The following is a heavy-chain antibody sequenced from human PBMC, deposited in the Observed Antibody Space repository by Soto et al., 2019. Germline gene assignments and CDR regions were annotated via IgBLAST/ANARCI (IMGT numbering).Heavy chain of an antibody. J-gene: IGHJ4*02. V-gene: IGHV3-21*01. D-gene: IGHD1-20*01. Sequence: EVQLVESGGGLVKPGGSLRLSCAASGFTFSSYSMNWVRQAPGKGLEWVSSISSSSSYIYYADSVKGRFTISRDNAKNSLYRQMNSLRAEDTAVYYCARASGLITGLRWGQGTLVTVSS. CDR1: GFTFSSYS. CDR2: ISSSSSYI. CDR3: ARASGLITGLR.